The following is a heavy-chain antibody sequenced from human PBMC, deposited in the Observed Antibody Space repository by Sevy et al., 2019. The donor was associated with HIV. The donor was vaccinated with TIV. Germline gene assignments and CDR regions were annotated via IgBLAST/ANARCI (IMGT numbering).Heavy chain of an antibody. CDR2: IYYSGST. CDR3: ARVNPKYYFDY. Sequence: SETLSLTCTVSGGTVSSGSYYWSRIRQPPGKGLEWIGYIYYSGSTNYNPSLKSRVTISVDTSKNQFSLKLSSVTAADTAVYYCARVNPKYYFDYWGQGTLVTVSS. CDR1: GGTVSSGSYY. V-gene: IGHV4-61*01. J-gene: IGHJ4*02.